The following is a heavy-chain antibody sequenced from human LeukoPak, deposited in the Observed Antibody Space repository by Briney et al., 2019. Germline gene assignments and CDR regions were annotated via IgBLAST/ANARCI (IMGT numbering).Heavy chain of an antibody. CDR1: GFTSSSYW. D-gene: IGHD1-26*01. Sequence: GGSLRLSCAASGFTSSSYWMHWVRQAPGKGLVWVSRINSDVSSTSYADSVKGRFTISRDNAKNTLYLQMNSLRAEDTAVYYCARAVGATSTYHYYYYGMDVWGQGTTVTVSS. CDR3: ARAVGATSTYHYYYYGMDV. V-gene: IGHV3-74*01. CDR2: INSDVSST. J-gene: IGHJ6*02.